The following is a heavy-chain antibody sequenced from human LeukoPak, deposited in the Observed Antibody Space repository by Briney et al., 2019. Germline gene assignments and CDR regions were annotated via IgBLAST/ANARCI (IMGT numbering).Heavy chain of an antibody. Sequence: ASVKVSCKASGGTFSSYAISWVRQAPGQGLEWMGGIIPIFGTANYAQKFQGRVTITADKSTSTAYMELSSLRSEDTAVYYCLAICSSTSCYDYWGQGTLVTVSS. CDR1: GGTFSSYA. CDR3: LAICSSTSCYDY. CDR2: IIPIFGTA. J-gene: IGHJ4*02. V-gene: IGHV1-69*06. D-gene: IGHD2-2*01.